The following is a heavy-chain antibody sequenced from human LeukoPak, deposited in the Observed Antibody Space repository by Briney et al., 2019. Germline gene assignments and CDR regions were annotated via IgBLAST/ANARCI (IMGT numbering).Heavy chain of an antibody. V-gene: IGHV4-59*08. Sequence: SQTLSLTCTVSGASISSYYSSSIRHPPGKGLDWIGYIYDSGRTPNYNPSLKSRVTRSVDTSKNQFSLNLNSVTAADTAVYFCGRHRGGANGENWFDPWGQGTLVTVSS. CDR2: IYDSGRT. CDR1: GASISSYY. CDR3: GRHRGGANGENWFDP. J-gene: IGHJ5*02. D-gene: IGHD4/OR15-4a*01.